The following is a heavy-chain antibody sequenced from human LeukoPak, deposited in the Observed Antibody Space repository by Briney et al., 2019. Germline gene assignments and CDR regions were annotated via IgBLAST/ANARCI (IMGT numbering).Heavy chain of an antibody. CDR2: IYYSGST. CDR3: ARPVPSRLGWFDP. D-gene: IGHD1-1*01. CDR1: GVSFSGYY. J-gene: IGHJ5*02. V-gene: IGHV4-34*01. Sequence: SETLSLTCAVYGVSFSGYYWSWIRQPPGKGLEWIGSIYYSGSTYYNPPLKSRVTISVDTSKNQFSLKLRSVTAADTAVYYCARPVPSRLGWFDPWGQGTLVTVSS.